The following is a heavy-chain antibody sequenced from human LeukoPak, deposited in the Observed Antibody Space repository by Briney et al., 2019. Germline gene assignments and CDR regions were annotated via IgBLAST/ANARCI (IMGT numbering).Heavy chain of an antibody. Sequence: PGGSLRLSCEPSGLSLRSFWMTWVRQAPGKGPKWVANINQEGSEKYYGDSVKGRFTISRDNAKNTLYLEMNSLRAEDTAVYYCAGVRFLEWSDYWGQGTLVTVSS. V-gene: IGHV3-7*01. CDR3: AGVRFLEWSDY. D-gene: IGHD3-3*01. CDR2: INQEGSEK. J-gene: IGHJ4*02. CDR1: GLSLRSFW.